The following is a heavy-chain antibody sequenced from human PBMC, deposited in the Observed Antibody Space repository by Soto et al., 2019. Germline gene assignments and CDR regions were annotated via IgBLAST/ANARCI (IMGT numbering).Heavy chain of an antibody. D-gene: IGHD3-16*01. CDR2: IYWDDYK. J-gene: IGHJ4*02. CDR3: VHKGGGDRILDY. Sequence: QITLKESGPALVKPTQTLTLTCTFSGFSLSTSGVGVGWIRQPPGEALEWLALIYWDDYKHFSPSLESRLTTTKATSKNQVVLTMTNMDPVDTATYYCVHKGGGDRILDYWGQGTLVTVSS. CDR1: GFSLSTSGVG. V-gene: IGHV2-5*02.